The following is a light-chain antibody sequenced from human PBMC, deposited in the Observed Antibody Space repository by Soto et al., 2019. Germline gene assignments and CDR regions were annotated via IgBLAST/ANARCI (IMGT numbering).Light chain of an antibody. V-gene: IGKV1-27*01. CDR2: AAS. Sequence: DIQMTQSPSSLSASIGDRVTITCRASPGIGNYLAWYQQKPGKVPKLLIYAASTLQSGVPSRFSGSGSVTDFTLTISSLQPEDVATYYCQKYSSDPLTFGGGTKVETK. CDR3: QKYSSDPLT. CDR1: PGIGNY. J-gene: IGKJ4*01.